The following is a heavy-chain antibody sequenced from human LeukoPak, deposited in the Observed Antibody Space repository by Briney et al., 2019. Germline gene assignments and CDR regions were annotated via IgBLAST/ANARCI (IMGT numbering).Heavy chain of an antibody. J-gene: IGHJ4*02. CDR3: AMKQTGSPTNFDWFNY. V-gene: IGHV3-23*01. CDR1: GSTFSSYA. D-gene: IGHD3-9*01. Sequence: PGGSLRLSCAASGSTFSSYAMSWVRQAPGKGLEWVSAISGSGGSTYYADSVKGRFTISRDNSKNTLYLQMNSLRAEDTAVYYCAMKQTGSPTNFDWFNYWGQGTLVTVSS. CDR2: ISGSGGST.